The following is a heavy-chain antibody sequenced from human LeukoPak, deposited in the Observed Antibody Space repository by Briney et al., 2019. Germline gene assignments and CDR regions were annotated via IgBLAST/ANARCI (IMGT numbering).Heavy chain of an antibody. V-gene: IGHV3-7*03. CDR1: GFTFSSFW. CDR3: ASPAEGY. Sequence: PGGSLRLSCAASGFTFSSFWMSWVRQAPGKGLEWVANIRQDGSEKYYVDSVKGRFTISRDNAQNSLYLQMNSLRVEDTAVYCCASPAEGYWGQGTLVTVSS. J-gene: IGHJ4*02. CDR2: IRQDGSEK.